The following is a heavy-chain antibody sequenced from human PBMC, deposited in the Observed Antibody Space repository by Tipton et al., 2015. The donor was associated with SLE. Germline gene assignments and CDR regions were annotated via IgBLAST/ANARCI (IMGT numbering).Heavy chain of an antibody. CDR1: GYTFMDYY. Sequence: QLVQSGAEVKKPGASVEVSCKASGYTFMDYYIHWVRLAPGQGFVWMGWIDPSNGATHYVQRFQGRVTMTRDTSIGAVYMVLSRLPSADTAIYYCVSDIAPPGNHLFDVWGQGTEVTVSS. J-gene: IGHJ3*01. D-gene: IGHD6-13*01. CDR3: VSDIAPPGNHLFDV. CDR2: IDPSNGAT. V-gene: IGHV1-2*02.